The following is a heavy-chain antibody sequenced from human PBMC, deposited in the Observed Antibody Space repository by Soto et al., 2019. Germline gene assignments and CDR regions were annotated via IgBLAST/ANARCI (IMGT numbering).Heavy chain of an antibody. CDR2: ISSSSSTI. J-gene: IGHJ4*02. CDR3: ARAGYSGYDFFRVFDY. D-gene: IGHD5-12*01. V-gene: IGHV3-48*02. CDR1: GFTFSSYS. Sequence: EVQLVESGGGLVQPGGSLRLSCAASGFTFSSYSMNWVRQAPGKGLEWVSYISSSSSTIYYADSVKGRFTISRDNAKNSLYLQMNSLRDEDTAVYYCARAGYSGYDFFRVFDYWGQGTLVTVSS.